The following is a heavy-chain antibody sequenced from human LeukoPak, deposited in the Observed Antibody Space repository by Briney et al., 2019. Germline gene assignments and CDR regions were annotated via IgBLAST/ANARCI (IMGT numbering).Heavy chain of an antibody. CDR3: AKGRSRSGSFYDAMDV. V-gene: IGHV3-23*01. CDR1: GITFSSYV. D-gene: IGHD3-10*01. CDR2: VSGSGGNT. Sequence: PGGSLRLSCAASGITFSSYVMNWVREAPGRGLECVATVSGSGGNTHYADSVKGRFTISRDNSKNTLYLQMISLRAEDAAVYHCAKGRSRSGSFYDAMDVWGQGTTVTVSS. J-gene: IGHJ6*02.